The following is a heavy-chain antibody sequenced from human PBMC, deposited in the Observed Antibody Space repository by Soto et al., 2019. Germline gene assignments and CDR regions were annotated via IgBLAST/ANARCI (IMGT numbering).Heavy chain of an antibody. CDR1: GFSFSPAW. CDR3: IWQQDFYYGRAV. V-gene: IGHV3-15*07. Sequence: EVQLVESGGGLVTPGGSLTLSCAASGFSFSPAWMNWVRQAPGKGLEWVGLIKSKGGGGTADYAAPVTGRFIISRDDSKNTIYLPMNSLKPEDTALYYCIWQQDFYYGRAVWGQGTTVTVSS. D-gene: IGHD6-13*01. CDR2: IKSKGGGGTA. J-gene: IGHJ6*02.